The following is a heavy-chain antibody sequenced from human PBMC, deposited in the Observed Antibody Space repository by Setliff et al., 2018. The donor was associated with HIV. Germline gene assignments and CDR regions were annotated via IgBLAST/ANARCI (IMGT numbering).Heavy chain of an antibody. V-gene: IGHV4-39*01. J-gene: IGHJ4*02. CDR1: GGSITSSTYY. CDR2: VHYTGNT. Sequence: PSETLSLTCTVSGGSITSSTYYWGWIRQPPGKGLEWIGTVHYTGNTYHNPSLKSRVTISVEVSKNQISLKLTAVTAADSAVYYCAQEGDGIDFWGQGTLVTVSS. D-gene: IGHD2-21*02. CDR3: AQEGDGIDF.